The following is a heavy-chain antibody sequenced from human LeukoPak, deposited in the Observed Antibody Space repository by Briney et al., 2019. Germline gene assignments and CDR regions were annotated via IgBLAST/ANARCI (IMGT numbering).Heavy chain of an antibody. CDR2: ISSSGTTI. J-gene: IGHJ5*02. V-gene: IGHV3-48*03. D-gene: IGHD2-15*01. CDR3: ARVGVVVAATGNLWFDP. CDR1: GFTFSSYE. Sequence: GGSLRLSCAASGFTFSSYEMNWVRQAPGKGLEWVSYISSSGTTIYYADSVKGRFTISRDNAKNSLYLQMNSLRAEDTAVYYCARVGVVVAATGNLWFDPWGQGTLVTVSS.